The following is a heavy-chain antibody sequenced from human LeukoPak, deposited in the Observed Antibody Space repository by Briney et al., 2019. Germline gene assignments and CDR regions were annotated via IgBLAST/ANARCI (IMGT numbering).Heavy chain of an antibody. CDR2: ISAGGNSP. CDR1: GFTFNNYA. V-gene: IGHV3-23*01. J-gene: IGHJ6*03. CDR3: ARARSFWSGYPYPYMDV. Sequence: GGSLRLSCAASGFTFNNYAMTWVRQTPGKGLEWVSGISAGGNSPYYADSVKGRFTISRDNSKNTLYLQMNSLRAEDTAVYYCARARSFWSGYPYPYMDVWGKGTTVTVSS. D-gene: IGHD3-3*01.